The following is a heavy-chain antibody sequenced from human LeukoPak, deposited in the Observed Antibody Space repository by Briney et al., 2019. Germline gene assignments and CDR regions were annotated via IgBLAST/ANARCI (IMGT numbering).Heavy chain of an antibody. CDR2: ISYDGSNK. Sequence: PGGSLRLSCAASGFTFSSYAMHWVRQAPGKGLEWVAVISYDGSNKYYADSVKGRFTISRDNSKNTLYLQMNSLRAEDTAVYYCARDIVSGSGSLDYWGQGTLVTVSS. V-gene: IGHV3-30*04. J-gene: IGHJ4*02. CDR3: ARDIVSGSGSLDY. CDR1: GFTFSSYA. D-gene: IGHD3-10*01.